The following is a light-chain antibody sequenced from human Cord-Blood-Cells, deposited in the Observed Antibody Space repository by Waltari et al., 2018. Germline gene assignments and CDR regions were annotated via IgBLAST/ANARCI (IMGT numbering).Light chain of an antibody. V-gene: IGLV2-14*01. CDR3: SSYTGSSTYVV. Sequence: QSALTQPASVSGSPGQSITISCTGTSSDVGGYNHVPWYQQHPGKAPKLMVYDVSKRPSGVSNRFSGSKSGNTASLTISGLQAEDEADYYCSSYTGSSTYVVFGGGTKLTVL. CDR1: SSDVGGYNH. CDR2: DVS. J-gene: IGLJ2*01.